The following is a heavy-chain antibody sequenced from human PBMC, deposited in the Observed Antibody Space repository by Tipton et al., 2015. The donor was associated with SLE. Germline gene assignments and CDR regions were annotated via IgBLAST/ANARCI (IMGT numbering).Heavy chain of an antibody. CDR1: GGSISSSGYY. D-gene: IGHD2-21*02. CDR3: ARGMVTWRGAILGVDV. Sequence: TLSLTCSVSGGSISSSGYYWGWIRQPPGKGLEWIGTIYYSGGTSYNPSLKSRVTISVDTSKNQFSLKLNSVTAGDTAVYYCARGMVTWRGAILGVDVWGQGTTVNVSS. J-gene: IGHJ6*02. CDR2: IYYSGGT. V-gene: IGHV4-39*07.